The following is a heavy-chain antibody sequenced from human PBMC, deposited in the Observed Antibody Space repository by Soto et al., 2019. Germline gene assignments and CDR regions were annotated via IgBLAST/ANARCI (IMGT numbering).Heavy chain of an antibody. D-gene: IGHD5-12*01. J-gene: IGHJ6*03. CDR3: EREVGCYDYLYYYYCMDV. CDR2: IIPVPGMA. Sequence: QVQLVQSGAEMKKPGSSVKVSCQASGDIFDSLTINWVRQAPGQGLEWMGRIIPVPGMANYAQKFQGRVTIIADKSTSTVYMELSSLISQDTAVHYCEREVGCYDYLYYYYCMDVWGEGTTVTVSS. CDR1: GDIFDSLT. V-gene: IGHV1-69*08.